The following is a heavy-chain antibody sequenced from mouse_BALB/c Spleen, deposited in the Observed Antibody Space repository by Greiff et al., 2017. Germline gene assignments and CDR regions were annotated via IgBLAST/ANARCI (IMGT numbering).Heavy chain of an antibody. CDR2: IWSGGST. CDR3: ARSDTTVVEGWYFDV. CDR1: GFSLTSYG. J-gene: IGHJ1*01. Sequence: VKLVESGPGLVQPSQSLSITCTVSGFSLTSYGVHWVRQSPGKGLEWLGVIWSGGSTDYNAAFISRLSISKDNSKSQVFFKMNSLQADDTAIYYCARSDTTVVEGWYFDVWGAGTTVTVSS. V-gene: IGHV2-4-1*01. D-gene: IGHD1-1*01.